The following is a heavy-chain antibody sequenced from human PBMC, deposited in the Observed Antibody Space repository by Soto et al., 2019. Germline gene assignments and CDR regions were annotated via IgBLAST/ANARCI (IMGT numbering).Heavy chain of an antibody. CDR1: GGSFSGYY. D-gene: IGHD2-21*01. V-gene: IGHV4-34*01. J-gene: IGHJ3*02. Sequence: SETLSLTCAVYGGSFSGYYWIWIRQPPGKGLEWIGEINHSGSTNYNPSLKSRVTISVDTSKNQFSLKLSSVTAADTAVYYCARFNIAIDAFDIWGQGTMVTVSS. CDR3: ARFNIAIDAFDI. CDR2: INHSGST.